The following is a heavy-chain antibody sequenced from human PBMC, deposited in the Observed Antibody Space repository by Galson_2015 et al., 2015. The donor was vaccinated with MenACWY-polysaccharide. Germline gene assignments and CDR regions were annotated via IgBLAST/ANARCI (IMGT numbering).Heavy chain of an antibody. CDR2: IIPIFGTA. CDR3: AREDYGDYGRPNFDY. D-gene: IGHD4-17*01. CDR1: GGTFSSYA. V-gene: IGHV1-69*13. J-gene: IGHJ4*02. Sequence: SVKVSCKASGGTFSSYAISWVRQAPGQGLEWMGGIIPIFGTANYAQKFQGRVTITADESTSTAYMELRSLRSDDTAVYYCAREDYGDYGRPNFDYWGQGTLVTVSS.